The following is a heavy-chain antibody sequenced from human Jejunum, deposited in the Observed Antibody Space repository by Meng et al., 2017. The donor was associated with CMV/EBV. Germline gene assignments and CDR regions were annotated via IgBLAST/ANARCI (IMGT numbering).Heavy chain of an antibody. J-gene: IGHJ4*02. D-gene: IGHD2-21*01. CDR3: ARWVWSHFDY. CDR1: FSFSRHW. Sequence: FSFSRHWMSWVRQAPDKRLELIATIKQGGSGESCVESVKGRFTISRDNAKNSLSLQMNSLRAEDTAVYYCARWVWSHFDYWGQGTLVTVSS. V-gene: IGHV3-7*01. CDR2: IKQGGSGE.